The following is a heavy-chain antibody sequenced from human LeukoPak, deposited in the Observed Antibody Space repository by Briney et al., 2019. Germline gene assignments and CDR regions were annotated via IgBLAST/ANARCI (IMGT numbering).Heavy chain of an antibody. J-gene: IGHJ4*02. CDR2: MNPNSGNT. Sequence: GASVKVSCKASGYTFTSCDINWVRQATGQGLEWMGWMNPNSGNTGYAQKFQGRVTMTRNTSISTAYMELSSLRSEDTAVYYCAREHLGYSGYDPLFDYWGQGTLVTVSS. CDR1: GYTFTSCD. CDR3: AREHLGYSGYDPLFDY. V-gene: IGHV1-8*01. D-gene: IGHD5-12*01.